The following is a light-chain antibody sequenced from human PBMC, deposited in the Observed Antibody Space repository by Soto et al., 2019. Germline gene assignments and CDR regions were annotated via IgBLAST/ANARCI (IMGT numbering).Light chain of an antibody. Sequence: HSPLTQPRSVSGSPGQSFTISCTGTSSDVGRYDYVSWYQQHPGKAPKLIIYDVSERPSGVPDRFSGSKFGNTASLTISGLQAEDEADYSCCSFAGSYTYVFGTGTKVTVL. CDR1: SSDVGRYDY. CDR3: CSFAGSYTYV. J-gene: IGLJ1*01. CDR2: DVS. V-gene: IGLV2-11*01.